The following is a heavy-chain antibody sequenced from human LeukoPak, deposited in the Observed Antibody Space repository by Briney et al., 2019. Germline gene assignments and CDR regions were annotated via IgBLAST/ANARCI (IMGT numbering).Heavy chain of an antibody. D-gene: IGHD2-21*02. Sequence: PGGSLRLSCTASGFTFGDYAMSWVRQAPGKGLEWVGFIKSKAYGGTTEYAASVKVRFTISRDDSKRIAYLQMNSLKTEEAAVYYCSRDEYCGGDCYDFDYWGQGTLVTVSS. J-gene: IGHJ4*02. V-gene: IGHV3-49*04. CDR3: SRDEYCGGDCYDFDY. CDR2: IKSKAYGGTT. CDR1: GFTFGDYA.